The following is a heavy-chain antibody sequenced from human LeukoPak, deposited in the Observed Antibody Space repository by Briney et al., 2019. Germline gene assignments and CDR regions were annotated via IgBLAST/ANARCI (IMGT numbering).Heavy chain of an antibody. V-gene: IGHV1-2*02. CDR3: ARAYDSSGYHSCVFEY. D-gene: IGHD3-22*01. Sequence: ASVKVSCKASGYTFTGYHMHWVRQAPGQGLEWMGWINPNSGGTDYAQKFQGRVSMTRDTSISTAYMELSRLRSDDTAVYYCARAYDSSGYHSCVFEYWGQGTLVTVSS. J-gene: IGHJ4*02. CDR1: GYTFTGYH. CDR2: INPNSGGT.